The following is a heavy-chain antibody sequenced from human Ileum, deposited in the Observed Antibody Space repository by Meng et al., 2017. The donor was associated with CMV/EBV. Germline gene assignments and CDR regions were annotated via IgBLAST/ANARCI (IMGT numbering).Heavy chain of an antibody. CDR3: AREEIFGVVTQYYYYGMDV. D-gene: IGHD3-3*01. V-gene: IGHV1-69*13. Sequence: VKVSCKASGGTFSSYAISWVRQAPGQGLEWMGGIIPIFGTANYAQKFQGRVTITTDESTSTAYMELSSLRSEDTAVYYCAREEIFGVVTQYYYYGMDVWGQGTTVTVSS. J-gene: IGHJ6*02. CDR1: GGTFSSYA. CDR2: IIPIFGTA.